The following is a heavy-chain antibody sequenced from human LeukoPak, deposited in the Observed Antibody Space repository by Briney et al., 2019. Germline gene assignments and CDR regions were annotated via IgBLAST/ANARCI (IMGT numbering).Heavy chain of an antibody. CDR3: ARDHGTSMIVGIGAFDI. D-gene: IGHD3-22*01. CDR2: IYYSGST. J-gene: IGHJ3*02. CDR1: GGFISSYY. Sequence: PSETLSLTCTVSGGFISSYYWGWIRQPPGKGLEWIGSIYYSGSTNYNPSLKSRVTISVDTSKNQFSLKLSSVTAADTAVYYCARDHGTSMIVGIGAFDIWGQGTMVTVSS. V-gene: IGHV4-59*01.